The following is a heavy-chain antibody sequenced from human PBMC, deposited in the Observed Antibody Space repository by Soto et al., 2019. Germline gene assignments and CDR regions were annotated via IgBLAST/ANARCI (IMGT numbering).Heavy chain of an antibody. CDR3: ARVKWFGESGFDY. D-gene: IGHD3-10*01. CDR1: GGSFSGYY. J-gene: IGHJ4*02. CDR2: IYDSGCT. V-gene: IGHV4-59*01. Sequence: PSETLSLTCAVYGGSFSGYYLTWIRQPPGKGLEWIGYIYDSGCTHYNPSLKSRVTISVDTSKNQFSLNVSSVTAADTAVYYCARVKWFGESGFDYWGQGTLVTSPQ.